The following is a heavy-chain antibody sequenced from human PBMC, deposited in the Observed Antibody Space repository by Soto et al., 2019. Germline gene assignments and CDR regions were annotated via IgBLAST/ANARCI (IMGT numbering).Heavy chain of an antibody. V-gene: IGHV3-33*01. J-gene: IGHJ6*04. D-gene: IGHD6-6*01. CDR3: ARDSSFRAARSPFGMDF. CDR2: IWYDGSNK. CDR1: GFTFSSYG. Sequence: SLRLSCAASGFTFSSYGMHWVRQAPGKGLEWVAVIWYDGSNKYYADSVKGRFTISRDNSKNTLYLQMNSLRAEDTAVYYCARDSSFRAARSPFGMDFSCKGTTGTVSS.